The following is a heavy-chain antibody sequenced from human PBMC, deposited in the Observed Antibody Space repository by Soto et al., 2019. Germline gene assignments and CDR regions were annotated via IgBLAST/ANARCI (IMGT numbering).Heavy chain of an antibody. V-gene: IGHV5-51*01. CDR3: ARLCSGGDCYSSYYYYYGMDV. J-gene: IGHJ6*02. CDR1: GYSFTSNW. D-gene: IGHD2-21*02. CDR2: IYPGDSDT. Sequence: LGESLKISCKGSGYSFTSNWIGWVRQMPGKGLEWMGIIYPGDSDTRYSPSFQGQVTISADKSISTAYLQWSSLKASDTAMYYCARLCSGGDCYSSYYYYYGMDVWGQGTTVTVSS.